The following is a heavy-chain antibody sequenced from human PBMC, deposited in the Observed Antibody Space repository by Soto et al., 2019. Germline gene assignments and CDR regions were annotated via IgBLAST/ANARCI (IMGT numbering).Heavy chain of an antibody. CDR1: GGSISSYY. Sequence: PSETLSLTCTVSGGSISSYYWSWIRQPAGKGLEWIGRIYTSGSTNYNPSLKSRVTMSVDTSKNQFSLRLTSVTAADTAVYYCARGSCTGGACEGAVDVWGRGTTVTVSS. CDR2: IYTSGST. J-gene: IGHJ6*02. V-gene: IGHV4-4*07. D-gene: IGHD2-8*02. CDR3: ARGSCTGGACEGAVDV.